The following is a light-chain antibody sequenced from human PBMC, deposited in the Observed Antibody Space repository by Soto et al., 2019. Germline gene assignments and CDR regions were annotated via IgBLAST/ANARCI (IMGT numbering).Light chain of an antibody. CDR2: DVS. CDR1: SSDVGGYNY. Sequence: QSVLPQPASVSGSPGPSITISCTGTSSDVGGYNYVSWYQQHPGKAPKLMIYDVSNRPSGVSNRFSGSKSGNTASLTISGLQAEDEADYYCSSYTSRSTVVFGGGTKLTVL. CDR3: SSYTSRSTVV. V-gene: IGLV2-14*01. J-gene: IGLJ2*01.